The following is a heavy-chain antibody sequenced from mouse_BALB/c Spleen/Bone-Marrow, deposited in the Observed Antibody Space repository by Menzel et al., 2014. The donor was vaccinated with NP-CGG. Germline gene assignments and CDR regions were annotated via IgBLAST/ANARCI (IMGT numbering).Heavy chain of an antibody. CDR3: ARMGDYSYYFDY. D-gene: IGHD1-1*01. CDR1: GYAFSSYW. Sequence: VQLQQSGAELVRPGSSVKISCKASGYAFSSYWMNWVEQRPGQGLEWIGQIYPGDGDTNYNGKFKGKATLTADKSSSTAYIQLSSLTSEDSAVYFCARMGDYSYYFDYWGQGTTLTVSS. CDR2: IYPGDGDT. J-gene: IGHJ2*01. V-gene: IGHV1-80*01.